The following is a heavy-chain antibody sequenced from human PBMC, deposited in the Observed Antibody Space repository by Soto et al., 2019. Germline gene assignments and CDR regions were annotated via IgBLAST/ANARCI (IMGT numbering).Heavy chain of an antibody. CDR2: IYWDDDK. J-gene: IGHJ4*02. CDR3: APRRDSSSWFEGGGYFDY. CDR1: GFSLSTSGVG. V-gene: IGHV2-5*02. Sequence: QITLKESGPTLVKPTQTLTLTCTFSGFSLSTSGVGVGWIRQPPGKALEWLALIYWDDDKRYSPSLKSRLTTTKDTSKTQVFLTRTNMDPVDTATYYCAPRRDSSSWFEGGGYFDYWGQGTLVTVSS. D-gene: IGHD6-13*01.